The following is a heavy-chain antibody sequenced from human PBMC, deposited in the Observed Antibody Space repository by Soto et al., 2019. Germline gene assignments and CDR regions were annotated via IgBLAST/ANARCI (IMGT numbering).Heavy chain of an antibody. V-gene: IGHV3-73*01. CDR1: GFTFSGSA. J-gene: IGHJ6*02. CDR2: IRSKANSYAT. Sequence: GGSLRLSCAASGFTFSGSAMHWVRQASGKGLEWVGRIRSKANSYATAYAASVKGRFTISRDDSKNTAYLQMNSLKTEDTAVYYCTRQPWATLTMVRGAQDYYGMDVWGQGTTVTVSS. D-gene: IGHD3-10*01. CDR3: TRQPWATLTMVRGAQDYYGMDV.